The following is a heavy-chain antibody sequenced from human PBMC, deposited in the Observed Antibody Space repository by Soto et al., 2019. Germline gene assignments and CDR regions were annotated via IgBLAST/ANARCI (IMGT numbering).Heavy chain of an antibody. CDR2: ISGYGGST. D-gene: IGHD7-27*01. CDR1: GFTFDDYA. CDR3: AKDITWETEGDAFDI. J-gene: IGHJ3*02. V-gene: IGHV3-43*02. Sequence: GGSLRLSCAASGFTFDDYAMHWVRQAPGKGLEWVSLISGYGGSTYYADSVKGRFTISRDNSKNSLYLQMNSLRTEDTALDYCAKDITWETEGDAFDIWGQGTMVTVSS.